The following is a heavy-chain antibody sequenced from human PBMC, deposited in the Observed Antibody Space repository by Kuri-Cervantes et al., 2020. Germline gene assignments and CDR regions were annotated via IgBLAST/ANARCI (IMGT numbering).Heavy chain of an antibody. CDR1: GGSISSGGYY. Sequence: SETLSLTCTVSGGSISSGGYYWSWIRQHPGKGLEWIGYIYHSGSTYYNPSLKSRVTISVDRSKNQFSLKLSSVTAADTAVYDCARGRYDSSGYYLGYWGQGTLVTVSS. V-gene: IGHV4-30-2*01. CDR2: IYHSGST. CDR3: ARGRYDSSGYYLGY. J-gene: IGHJ4*02. D-gene: IGHD3-22*01.